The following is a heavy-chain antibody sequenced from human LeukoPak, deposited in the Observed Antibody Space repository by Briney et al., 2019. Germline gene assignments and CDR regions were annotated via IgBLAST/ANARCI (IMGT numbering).Heavy chain of an antibody. CDR2: FYYSGST. V-gene: IGHV4-39*02. CDR3: AREARIDCSSTSCYNVDC. CDR1: GVSLSSSSYY. Sequence: SGTLSLTCTVSGVSLSSSSYYWGWIRQPPGKGLEWIGSFYYSGSTYYNPSLKSRVTISVDTSKNQFSLKLSSVTAADTAVYEWAREARIDCSSTSCYNVDCWGQGTLVTVSS. J-gene: IGHJ4*01. D-gene: IGHD2-2*02.